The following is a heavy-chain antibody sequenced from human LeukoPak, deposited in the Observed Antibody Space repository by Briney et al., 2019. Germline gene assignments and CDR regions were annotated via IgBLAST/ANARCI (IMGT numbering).Heavy chain of an antibody. CDR2: IYPGDSDT. V-gene: IGHV5-51*01. CDR1: GYSFSSYW. J-gene: IGHJ4*02. CDR3: ARPSASSLEMATIDY. Sequence: GESLKISCQGSGYSFSSYWIGWVRQMLGKGLEWMGIIYPGDSDTRYSPSFQGQVTISADKSLSIAYLQWKSLKASDTAMYYCARPSASSLEMATIDYWGQGTLVTVSS. D-gene: IGHD5-24*01.